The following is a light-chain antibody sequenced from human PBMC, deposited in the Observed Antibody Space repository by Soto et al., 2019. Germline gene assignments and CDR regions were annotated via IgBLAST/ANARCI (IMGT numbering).Light chain of an antibody. J-gene: IGKJ4*01. CDR2: GAS. V-gene: IGKV3-15*01. CDR3: QQYTNSPLT. CDR1: QSVSSS. Sequence: EIVLTQSPATLSLSPGERATLSCRASQSVSSSLAWYQQKPGQAPRLLIYGASTRATGIPARFSGSGSGTDFTLTISSLQSEDFAVYYCQQYTNSPLTFGGGTKVEIK.